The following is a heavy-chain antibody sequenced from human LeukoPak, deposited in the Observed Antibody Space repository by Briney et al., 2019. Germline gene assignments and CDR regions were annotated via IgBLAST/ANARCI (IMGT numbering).Heavy chain of an antibody. Sequence: ASVKVSCKASGYTFTSYYMHWVRQGPGQGLEWMGWINPNSGGTNYAQKFQGRVTMTRDTSTSTAYMELRSLRSDDTAVYYCPVATWSSGWRGAHWFDPWGQGTLVTVSS. CDR3: PVATWSSGWRGAHWFDP. V-gene: IGHV1-2*02. CDR1: GYTFTSYY. J-gene: IGHJ5*02. CDR2: INPNSGGT. D-gene: IGHD6-19*01.